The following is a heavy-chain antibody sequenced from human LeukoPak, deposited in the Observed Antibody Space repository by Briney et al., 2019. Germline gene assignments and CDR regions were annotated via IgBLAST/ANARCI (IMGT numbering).Heavy chain of an antibody. V-gene: IGHV3-7*01. CDR2: INEDGSEK. Sequence: AGGSLRLSCAASGFTFSSYEMNWVRQAPGNGLEWVATINEDGSEKYYVDSVKGRFTISRDNAKNSLYLQMNSLRAEDTTLYYCARGFDGRSGFDIWGQGTMVTVSS. D-gene: IGHD3-10*01. CDR3: ARGFDGRSGFDI. J-gene: IGHJ3*02. CDR1: GFTFSSYE.